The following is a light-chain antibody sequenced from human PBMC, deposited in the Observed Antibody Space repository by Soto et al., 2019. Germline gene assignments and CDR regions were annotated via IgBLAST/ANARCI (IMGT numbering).Light chain of an antibody. Sequence: DIHLTQSPSSLSASVGYRFTITCRASQDIRNDLSWYQQKAGKAPKRLIYAASTLQRGVPSRLSGGGSGTLFTLTISSLHPDYFASYYCQHYNSYSTFGQGTRVEIK. CDR3: QHYNSYST. J-gene: IGKJ5*01. V-gene: IGKV1-17*01. CDR2: AAS. CDR1: QDIRND.